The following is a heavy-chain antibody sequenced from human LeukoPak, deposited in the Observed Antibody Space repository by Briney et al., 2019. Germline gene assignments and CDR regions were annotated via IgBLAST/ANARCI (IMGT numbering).Heavy chain of an antibody. CDR2: IYTSGST. Sequence: SQTLSLTCNVSGGSISSGSYYWSWIRQPAGKGLEWIGRIYTSGSTNYNPSLKSRVTISVDTSKNQFSLKLSSVTAADTAVYYCARESLGDYYDFWSVLPLGHYYGIDVWGQGTTVTVSS. V-gene: IGHV4-61*02. CDR3: ARESLGDYYDFWSVLPLGHYYGIDV. J-gene: IGHJ6*02. CDR1: GGSISSGSYY. D-gene: IGHD3-3*01.